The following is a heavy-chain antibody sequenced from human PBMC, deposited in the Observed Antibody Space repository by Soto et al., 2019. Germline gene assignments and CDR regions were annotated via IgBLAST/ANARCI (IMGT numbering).Heavy chain of an antibody. CDR3: AKLSPPSGYIVVVVAATAYFDY. D-gene: IGHD2-15*01. V-gene: IGHV3-23*01. Sequence: VGSLRLSCAASGFTFSSYAMSWVRQAPGKGLEWVSAISGSGGSTYYADSVKGRFTISRDNSKNTLYLQMNSLRAEDTAVYYCAKLSPPSGYIVVVVAATAYFDYWGQGTLVTVSS. CDR1: GFTFSSYA. CDR2: ISGSGGST. J-gene: IGHJ4*02.